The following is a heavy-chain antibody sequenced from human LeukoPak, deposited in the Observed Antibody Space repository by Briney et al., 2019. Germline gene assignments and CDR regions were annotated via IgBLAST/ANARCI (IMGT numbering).Heavy chain of an antibody. CDR2: IKQDGREK. Sequence: PGGSLRLSCAASGFTFSSYWMSWFGQAPGKGLEWVANIKQDGREKYYVDSVKGRFTISRDNAKNSLYLQMNSLRAEDTAVYYCASSSSGYFDNWGQGTLVTVSS. CDR3: ASSSSGYFDN. J-gene: IGHJ4*02. D-gene: IGHD3-22*01. V-gene: IGHV3-7*01. CDR1: GFTFSSYW.